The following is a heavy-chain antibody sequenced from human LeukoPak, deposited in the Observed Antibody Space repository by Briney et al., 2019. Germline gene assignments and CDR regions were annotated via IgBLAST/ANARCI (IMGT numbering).Heavy chain of an antibody. Sequence: ASVKVPCKASGYTFTSYDINWVRQATGQGLEWMGWMNPNSGNTGYAQKFQGRVTMTRNTSISTAYMELSSLRSEDTAVYYCARGRRTWIQLWLRFYYYMDVWGKGTTVTISS. CDR1: GYTFTSYD. D-gene: IGHD5-18*01. J-gene: IGHJ6*03. V-gene: IGHV1-8*01. CDR3: ARGRRTWIQLWLRFYYYMDV. CDR2: MNPNSGNT.